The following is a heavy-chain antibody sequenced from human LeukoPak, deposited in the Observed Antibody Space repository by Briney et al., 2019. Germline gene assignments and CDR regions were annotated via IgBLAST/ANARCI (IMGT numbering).Heavy chain of an antibody. V-gene: IGHV4-34*01. CDR3: ARYGGKTH. D-gene: IGHD4-23*01. CDR2: INHSGST. CDR1: GGSFSGYY. Sequence: SETLSLTCAVYGGSFSGYYWSWIRQPPGKGLEWIGEINHSGSTNYNPSLKSRVIISVDTSKNQFSLKLSSVTAADTAVYYCARYGGKTHWGQGTLVTVSS. J-gene: IGHJ4*02.